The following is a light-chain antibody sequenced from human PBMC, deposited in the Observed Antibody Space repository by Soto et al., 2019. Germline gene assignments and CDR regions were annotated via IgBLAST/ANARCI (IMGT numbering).Light chain of an antibody. CDR2: GAS. Sequence: IVLTQSPGTLCLSPGERGTLSCKASQSVSSSYLAWYQQKPGQAPRLLIYGASNRANGIPGRFSGSGSGTDFTLTISRLEPEDFAVYYCQHNRGSPRTFGQGTRVEIK. V-gene: IGKV3-20*01. J-gene: IGKJ1*01. CDR1: QSVSSSY. CDR3: QHNRGSPRT.